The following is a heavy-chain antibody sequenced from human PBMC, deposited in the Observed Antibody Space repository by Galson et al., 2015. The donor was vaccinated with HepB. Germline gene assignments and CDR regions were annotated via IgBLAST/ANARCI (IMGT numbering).Heavy chain of an antibody. CDR2: ITSNGGRT. CDR3: AKDGIMVTNNPYQLHF. Sequence: SLRLSCAASGFTFSRYAMTWVRQAPGKGLEWISSITSNGGRTFYTNSMKGRFTISRDNSRNTVVLQLSSLRPEDTAVCYCAKDGIMVTNNPYQLHFWGQGTLVSVSS. J-gene: IGHJ4*02. CDR1: GFTFSRYA. D-gene: IGHD2-8*01. V-gene: IGHV3-23*01.